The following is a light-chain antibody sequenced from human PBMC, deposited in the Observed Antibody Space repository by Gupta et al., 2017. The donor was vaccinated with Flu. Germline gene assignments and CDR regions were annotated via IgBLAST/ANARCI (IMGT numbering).Light chain of an antibody. CDR2: GAS. CDR1: QSIGIN. CDR3: LQYNT. V-gene: IGKV3-15*01. J-gene: IGKJ2*01. Sequence: TQSPVTLAVSPGESATLSCRASQSIGINLAWYQQRPGQAPRLLIYGASTRASDIPARFSGSGSGTEFTLTISSLQSEDFAVYYCLQYNTFGQGTKLEL.